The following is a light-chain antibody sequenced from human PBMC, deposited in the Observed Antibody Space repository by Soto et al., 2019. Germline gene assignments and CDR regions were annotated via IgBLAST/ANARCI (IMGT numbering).Light chain of an antibody. CDR1: QRINIY. V-gene: IGKV1-39*01. CDR3: QQSFSTPT. Sequence: DIQMTQSPSSLSTSIGDRVTITCRASQRINIYLNWYRQKPGKAPELLIYSASNLQSGVPSRFSRSGSGTDFTLTISGLQSEDFATYYCQQSFSTPTFGQGTRL. CDR2: SAS. J-gene: IGKJ5*01.